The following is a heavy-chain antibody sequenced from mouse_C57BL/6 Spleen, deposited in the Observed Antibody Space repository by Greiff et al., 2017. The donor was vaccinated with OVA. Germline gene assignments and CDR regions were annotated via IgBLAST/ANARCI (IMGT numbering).Heavy chain of an antibody. D-gene: IGHD2-10*01. V-gene: IGHV1-82*01. Sequence: QVQLQQSGPELVKPGASVKISCKASGYAFSSSWMNWVKQRPGKGLEWIGRIYPGDGDTNYNGKFKGKATLTADKSSSTAYMQLSSLTSEDSAVYFCARMSYYGNYWYFDVWGTGTTVTVSS. CDR2: IYPGDGDT. CDR1: GYAFSSSW. CDR3: ARMSYYGNYWYFDV. J-gene: IGHJ1*03.